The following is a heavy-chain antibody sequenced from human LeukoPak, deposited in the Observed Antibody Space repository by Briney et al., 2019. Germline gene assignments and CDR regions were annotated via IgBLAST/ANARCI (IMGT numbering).Heavy chain of an antibody. CDR2: IHDDGAKT. V-gene: IGHV3-23*01. Sequence: QPGGSLRLSCAASGFTFDTHTMTWVRQAPGKGLEWVSSIHDDGAKTYYADSVKGRFTISRDNSKYTLFLQMNSLRADDTALYYCAKPLRPTTSYFVSWGQGTLVTVSS. CDR1: GFTFDTHT. D-gene: IGHD1-1*01. J-gene: IGHJ4*02. CDR3: AKPLRPTTSYFVS.